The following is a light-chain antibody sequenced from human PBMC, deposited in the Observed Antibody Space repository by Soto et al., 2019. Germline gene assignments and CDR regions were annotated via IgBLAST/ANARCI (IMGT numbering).Light chain of an antibody. CDR3: CAYGATYWV. V-gene: IGLV2-11*01. J-gene: IGLJ3*02. CDR2: DIN. CDR1: SSDVGTYNY. Sequence: QSAPTQPRSVSGSPGQSVTISCTGTSSDVGTYNYVSWYQQHPGKAPKFIIYDINNRPSGVPDRFSGSKSGNTASLTISGLQAEDEADYYCCAYGATYWVFGGGTKLTVL.